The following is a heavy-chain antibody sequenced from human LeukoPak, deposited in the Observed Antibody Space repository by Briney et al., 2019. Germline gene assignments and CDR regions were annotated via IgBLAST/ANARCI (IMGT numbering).Heavy chain of an antibody. J-gene: IGHJ3*02. CDR2: IYYSGST. Sequence: TASETLSLTCTVSGGSISSSSYYWGWIRQPPGKGLEWIGSIYYSGSTYYNPSLKSRVTISVDTSKNQFSLKLSSVTAADTAVYYCARRFLGYCSGGSCYSFGLPGAFDIWGQGTMVTVSS. CDR1: GGSISSSSYY. V-gene: IGHV4-39*01. CDR3: ARRFLGYCSGGSCYSFGLPGAFDI. D-gene: IGHD2-15*01.